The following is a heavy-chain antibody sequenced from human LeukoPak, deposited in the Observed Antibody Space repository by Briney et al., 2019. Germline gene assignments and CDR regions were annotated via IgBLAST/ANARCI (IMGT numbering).Heavy chain of an antibody. Sequence: GGSLRLSCAASGFNLSNMYMSWVRQAPGKGLEWVSVIYSGGSTHYADSVKGRFTISRDNSKKTLYIQMNSLRAEDTAVYYCARAWGPYPYFDYWGQGTLVTVSS. V-gene: IGHV3-66*01. CDR3: ARAWGPYPYFDY. CDR2: IYSGGST. J-gene: IGHJ4*02. CDR1: GFNLSNMY. D-gene: IGHD3-16*01.